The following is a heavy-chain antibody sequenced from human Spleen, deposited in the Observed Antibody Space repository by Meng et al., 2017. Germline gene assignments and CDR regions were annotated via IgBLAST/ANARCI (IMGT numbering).Heavy chain of an antibody. Sequence: VPRRASCPGLVKPCQPPAPLCTVSGGSIRSRNHYWSWVRQYPGKGLEWIGSIFYTGSAYYNPSLKSRVYISIDTSKNQFSLKLNSVTAADTAVYYCARDRHYDVSTGYGWFDPWGQGTLVTVSS. CDR1: GGSIRSRNHY. J-gene: IGHJ5*02. V-gene: IGHV4-31*03. CDR3: ARDRHYDVSTGYGWFDP. CDR2: IFYTGSA. D-gene: IGHD3-9*01.